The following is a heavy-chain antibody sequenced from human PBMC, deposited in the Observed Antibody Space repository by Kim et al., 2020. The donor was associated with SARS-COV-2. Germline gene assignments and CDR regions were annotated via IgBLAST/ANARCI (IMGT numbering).Heavy chain of an antibody. V-gene: IGHV3-23*01. CDR3: AKNRFGGEDY. CDR2: ST. D-gene: IGHD3-16*01. Sequence: STYYADSVKGRFTISRDNSKNTLYLQMNSLRAEDTALYYCAKNRFGGEDYWGQGTLVTVSS. J-gene: IGHJ4*02.